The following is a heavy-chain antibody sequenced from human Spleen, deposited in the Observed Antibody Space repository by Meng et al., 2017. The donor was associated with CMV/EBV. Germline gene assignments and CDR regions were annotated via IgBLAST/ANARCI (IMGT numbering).Heavy chain of an antibody. J-gene: IGHJ6*02. CDR2: ISTSGSTI. CDR3: AKGDVYQLPHPDV. V-gene: IGHV3-48*04. Sequence: GGSLRLSCAASGFTFRDYGMHWVRQAPGKGLEWVSYISTSGSTIYYADSVKGRFTISRDNPKNSLSLQMNSLRAEDTAVYYCAKGDVYQLPHPDVWGQGTTVTVSS. D-gene: IGHD2-2*01. CDR1: GFTFRDYG.